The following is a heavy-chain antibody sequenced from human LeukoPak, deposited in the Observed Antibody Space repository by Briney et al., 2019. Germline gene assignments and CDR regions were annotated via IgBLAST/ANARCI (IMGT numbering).Heavy chain of an antibody. V-gene: IGHV4-34*01. Sequence: SETLSLTCAVYGGSFSGYYWSWIRQPPGKGLEWIGEINHSGSTNYNPSLKSRVTISVDTSKNQFSLKLSSVTAADTAVYYCARRDYDILTGPDAFDIWGQGTMVTVSS. CDR2: INHSGST. J-gene: IGHJ3*02. CDR1: GGSFSGYY. CDR3: ARRDYDILTGPDAFDI. D-gene: IGHD3-9*01.